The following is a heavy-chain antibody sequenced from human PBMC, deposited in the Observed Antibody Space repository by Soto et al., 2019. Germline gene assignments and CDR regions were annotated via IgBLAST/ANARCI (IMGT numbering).Heavy chain of an antibody. Sequence: EVQLVESGGGLVQPGGSLRLSCAASGFTFSNYWMHWVRQDPGKGLVWVSRVNGDGSSTFYADSVKGRFTISRDNAKNTVYLQMNSLRAEDTAVYYCARDNWNTVWGQGTMVTVSS. J-gene: IGHJ3*01. V-gene: IGHV3-74*01. CDR3: ARDNWNTV. CDR2: VNGDGSST. D-gene: IGHD1-20*01. CDR1: GFTFSNYW.